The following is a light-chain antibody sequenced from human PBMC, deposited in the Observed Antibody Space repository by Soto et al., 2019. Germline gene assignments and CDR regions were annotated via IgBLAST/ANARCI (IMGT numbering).Light chain of an antibody. V-gene: IGLV8-61*01. CDR2: STN. CDR1: SGSVSTSYY. J-gene: IGLJ3*02. Sequence: QAVVTQEPSFSVSPGRTVTLTCALSSGSVSTSYYPSWYQQTPGQAPRTLIYSTNTRSSGVPDRFSGSILGNKAALTITGAQADDEADYYCVLYMGRGISVFGGGTKLTVL. CDR3: VLYMGRGISV.